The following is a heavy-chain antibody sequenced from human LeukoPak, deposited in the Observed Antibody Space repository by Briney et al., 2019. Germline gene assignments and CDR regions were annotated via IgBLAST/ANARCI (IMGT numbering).Heavy chain of an antibody. CDR2: ISGSGGST. Sequence: QAGGSLRLSCAASGFTFSSYAMSWVRQAPGKGLEWVSAISGSGGSTYYADSVKGRFTISRDNSKNTLYLQMNSLRSEDTAVYHCAKSVDKWGLSWFDPWGQGTLVTVSS. V-gene: IGHV3-23*01. J-gene: IGHJ5*02. D-gene: IGHD2-21*01. CDR3: AKSVDKWGLSWFDP. CDR1: GFTFSSYA.